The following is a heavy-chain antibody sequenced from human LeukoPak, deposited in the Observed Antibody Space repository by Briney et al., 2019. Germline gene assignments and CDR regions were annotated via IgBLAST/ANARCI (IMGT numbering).Heavy chain of an antibody. CDR3: ARDLDYFDRTGYYYPRYHYMDV. Sequence: GASVKVSCKASGGTFSSYAISWVRQAPGQGLEWMGGIIPIFGTANYAQKFQGRVTITADKSTSTAYMELSSLRSDDTAVYYCARDLDYFDRTGYYYPRYHYMDVWGQGTTVTISS. D-gene: IGHD3-22*01. J-gene: IGHJ6*02. CDR2: IIPIFGTA. CDR1: GGTFSSYA. V-gene: IGHV1-69*06.